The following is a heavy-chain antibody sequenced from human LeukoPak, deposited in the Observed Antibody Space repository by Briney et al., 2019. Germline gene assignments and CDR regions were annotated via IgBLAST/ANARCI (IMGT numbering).Heavy chain of an antibody. D-gene: IGHD2-21*02. CDR1: GFTFDDYA. J-gene: IGHJ4*02. CDR2: ISWNSGSI. Sequence: PGRSLRLSCAASGFTFDDYAMHWVRQAPGKGLEWVSGISWNSGSIGYADSVKGRFTISRDNAKNSLYLQMNSLRAEDTALYYCAKDSGPVGGGGDYYFDYWGQGTLVTVSS. V-gene: IGHV3-9*01. CDR3: AKDSGPVGGGGDYYFDY.